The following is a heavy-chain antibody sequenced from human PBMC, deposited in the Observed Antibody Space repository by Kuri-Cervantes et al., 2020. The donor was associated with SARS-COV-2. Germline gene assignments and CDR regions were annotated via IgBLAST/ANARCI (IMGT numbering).Heavy chain of an antibody. CDR2: MYYNVKT. CDR3: ASLLLWQQFAH. CDR1: GGYVNRGSYY. V-gene: IGHV4-61*01. J-gene: IGHJ4*02. Sequence: SETLSLTCSISGGYVNRGSYYWTWIRQAPGKGLEWIAYMYYNVKTTYNPSLKSRVTISADTSKNQFSLKLTSVTAADTAVYYCASLLLWQQFAHWGQGILVTVSS. D-gene: IGHD5-24*01.